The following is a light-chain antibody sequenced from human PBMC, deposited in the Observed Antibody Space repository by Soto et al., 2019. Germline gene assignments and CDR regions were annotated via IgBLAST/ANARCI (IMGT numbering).Light chain of an antibody. CDR2: GNI. CDR1: SSNIGSHYD. Sequence: QSVLTQPPAVSGAPGQRVTISCSGSSSNIGSHYDVHWYQQMPGTAPKLLIYGNINRPSGVPDRFSGSRSDTSASLAITGLQAEDEADYYCQSYDSGLSGVVFGGGTKLTVL. J-gene: IGLJ3*02. CDR3: QSYDSGLSGVV. V-gene: IGLV1-40*01.